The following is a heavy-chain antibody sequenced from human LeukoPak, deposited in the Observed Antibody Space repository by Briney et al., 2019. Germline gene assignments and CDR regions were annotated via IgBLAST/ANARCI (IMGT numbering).Heavy chain of an antibody. CDR3: AKDTIFGVVIID. D-gene: IGHD3-3*01. CDR1: GFTFSSYA. Sequence: RGSLRLSCAASGFTFSSYAMSWVRQAPGKGLEWVSAISGSGGSTYYADSVKGRFTISRDNSKNTLYLQMNSLRAEDTAVYYCAKDTIFGVVIIDWGQGTLVTVSS. V-gene: IGHV3-23*01. CDR2: ISGSGGST. J-gene: IGHJ4*02.